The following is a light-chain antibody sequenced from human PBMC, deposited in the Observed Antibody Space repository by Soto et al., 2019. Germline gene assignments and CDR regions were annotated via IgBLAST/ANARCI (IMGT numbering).Light chain of an antibody. CDR1: SSNIGSNT. CDR3: ATWDDSLNRYV. Sequence: QPVRTPPPSAPGTAGQRVPISCSRSSSNIGSNTVSWYQKLPGTAPKLLVYDNDERPSGVPARLFGSKSGNSASLAISGLQSEAEADYYCATWDDSLNRYVFGTGTKV. CDR2: DND. J-gene: IGLJ1*01. V-gene: IGLV1-44*01.